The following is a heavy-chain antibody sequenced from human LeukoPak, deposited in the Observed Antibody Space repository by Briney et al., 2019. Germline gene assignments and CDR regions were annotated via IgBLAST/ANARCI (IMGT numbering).Heavy chain of an antibody. J-gene: IGHJ4*02. V-gene: IGHV4-39*01. CDR1: GASISGGTYY. CDR3: ARRGGSGRAFDY. CDR2: IYYTGST. Sequence: SETLSLTCSVSGASISGGTYYWGWIRQPPGKGLEWIGSIYYTGSTYDNPSLKSRVTISVDTSKNQFSLRLSSVTAADTAVYYCARRGGSGRAFDYWGQGTLVTVSS. D-gene: IGHD1-26*01.